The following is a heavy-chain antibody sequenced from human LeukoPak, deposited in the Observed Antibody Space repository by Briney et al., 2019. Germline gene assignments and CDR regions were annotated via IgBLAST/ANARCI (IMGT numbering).Heavy chain of an antibody. CDR2: ISPNSGGT. CDR3: ARGEGAALAAANDY. Sequence: ASVKVSCKASGYTFTGYYMHWVRQAPGQGLEWMGWISPNSGGTNYAQKFQGRVTMTRDTSISTAYMELSRLRSDDTAVYYCARGEGAALAAANDYWGQGTLVTVSS. V-gene: IGHV1-2*02. J-gene: IGHJ4*02. D-gene: IGHD6-13*01. CDR1: GYTFTGYY.